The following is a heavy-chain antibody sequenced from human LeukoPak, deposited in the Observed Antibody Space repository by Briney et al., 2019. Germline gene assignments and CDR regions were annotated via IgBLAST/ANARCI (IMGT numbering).Heavy chain of an antibody. V-gene: IGHV7-4-1*02. Sequence: GASVKVSCKASGYTFTGYYMHWVRQAPGQGLEWMGWINTNTGNPTYAQGFTGRFVFSLDTSVSTAYLQISSLKAEDTAVYYCASGVVYDILVPYYYYMDVWGKGTTVTVSS. CDR2: INTNTGNP. D-gene: IGHD3-9*01. CDR1: GYTFTGYY. CDR3: ASGVVYDILVPYYYYMDV. J-gene: IGHJ6*03.